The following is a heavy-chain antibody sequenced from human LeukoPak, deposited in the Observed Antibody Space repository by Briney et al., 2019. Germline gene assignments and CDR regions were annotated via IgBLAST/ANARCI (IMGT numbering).Heavy chain of an antibody. Sequence: GGSLRLSCAASGFTFSSYAMSWVRQAPGKGLEWVSTISGSGGSTYYADSVKGRFTISRDNSKNTLYLQMNSLRAEDTAVYYCAKVSSGWYGGYWGQGTLVTVSS. D-gene: IGHD6-19*01. J-gene: IGHJ4*02. CDR3: AKVSSGWYGGY. CDR1: GFTFSSYA. CDR2: ISGSGGST. V-gene: IGHV3-23*01.